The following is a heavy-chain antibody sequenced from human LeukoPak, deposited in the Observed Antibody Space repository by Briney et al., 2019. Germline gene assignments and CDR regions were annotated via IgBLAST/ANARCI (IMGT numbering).Heavy chain of an antibody. V-gene: IGHV4-34*01. CDR1: GGSFSGYY. Sequence: KPSETLSLTCAVYGGSFSGYYWSWIRQPPGKGLEWIGEINHSGSTNYNPSLKSRVTISVDTSKNQFPVKLNSVTAADTAVYYCARGRGGYYYGSGTFASWFDSWGQGTLVTVSS. J-gene: IGHJ5*01. CDR2: INHSGST. CDR3: ARGRGGYYYGSGTFASWFDS. D-gene: IGHD3-10*01.